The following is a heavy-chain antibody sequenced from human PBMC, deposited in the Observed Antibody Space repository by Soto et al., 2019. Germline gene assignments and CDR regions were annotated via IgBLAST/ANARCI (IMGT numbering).Heavy chain of an antibody. V-gene: IGHV1-18*01. CDR2: ISTDKGNT. CDR3: ARDRDWNLDY. J-gene: IGHJ4*02. D-gene: IGHD2-21*02. Sequence: SVKVSFRASCYSFTTYGMTWVRQAPGQGLEWMGWISTDKGNTKYAQNFQSRATLTTDTSTSTAYMELRSLRSDDTAVYYCARDRDWNLDYWGQGTLVTVSS. CDR1: CYSFTTYG.